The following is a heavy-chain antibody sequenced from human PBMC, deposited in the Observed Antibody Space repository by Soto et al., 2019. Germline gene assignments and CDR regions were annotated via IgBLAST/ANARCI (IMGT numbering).Heavy chain of an antibody. CDR1: GFTVNSDY. D-gene: IGHD3-16*01. Sequence: LRLSCAASGFTVNSDYMNWIRQTPGKGLEWVAFIYNGESTHYADSVKGRFTISSDRSKNTLYLQMNSLRIEDTAVYYCARDGRGLGKLSLFEYWGQGTLVTVSS. CDR2: IYNGEST. J-gene: IGHJ4*02. CDR3: ARDGRGLGKLSLFEY. V-gene: IGHV3-53*01.